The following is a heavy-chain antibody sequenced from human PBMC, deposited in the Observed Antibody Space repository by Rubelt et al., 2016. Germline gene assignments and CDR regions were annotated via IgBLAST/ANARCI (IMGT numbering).Heavy chain of an antibody. Sequence: EVQLLESGGDLVQPGGSLRLSCAASRFTFSTYAMGWVRQAPGKGLEWVSSTTGSGVDTYYADSVKGRFTISRDNSKNTLSLQMNSRRAEDTAVYYGARDLYSTSWYPASFDSWGQGTLVTVSS. D-gene: IGHD6-13*01. CDR3: ARDLYSTSWYPASFDS. CDR1: RFTFSTYA. CDR2: TTGSGVDT. V-gene: IGHV3-23*01. J-gene: IGHJ4*02.